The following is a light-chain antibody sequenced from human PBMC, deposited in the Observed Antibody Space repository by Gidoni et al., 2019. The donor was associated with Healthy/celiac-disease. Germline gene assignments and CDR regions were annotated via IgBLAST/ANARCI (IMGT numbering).Light chain of an antibody. Sequence: SSELTQDPAVSVALGQTVRITCQGDSLRSYYASWYQQKPGQAPVLVIYGKNNRPSGIPDRFPGSSSGNTASLTIPGAQAEDEADYYCNSRDSSGNVVFGGGTKLTVL. J-gene: IGLJ2*01. V-gene: IGLV3-19*01. CDR2: GKN. CDR3: NSRDSSGNVV. CDR1: SLRSYY.